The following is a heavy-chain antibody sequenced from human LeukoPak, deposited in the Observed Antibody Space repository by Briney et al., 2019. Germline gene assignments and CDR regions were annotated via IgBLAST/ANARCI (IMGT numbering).Heavy chain of an antibody. Sequence: GGSLRLSSAASGFTFSSYAMHWVRQAPGKGLEWVAVISYDGSNKYYADSVKGRFTISRDNSKNTLYLQMNSLRAEDTAVYYCARDRATVTTSNGVDYWGQGTLVTVSS. CDR2: ISYDGSNK. CDR3: ARDRATVTTSNGVDY. J-gene: IGHJ4*02. CDR1: GFTFSSYA. D-gene: IGHD4-17*01. V-gene: IGHV3-30*04.